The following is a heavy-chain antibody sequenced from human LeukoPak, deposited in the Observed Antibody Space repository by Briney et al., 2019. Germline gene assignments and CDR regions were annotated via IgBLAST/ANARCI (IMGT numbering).Heavy chain of an antibody. J-gene: IGHJ4*02. V-gene: IGHV3-7*01. Sequence: GGSLRLSCAASGFTFDDYAMHWVRQAPGKGLEWVANIKQDGSEKYYVDSVKGRFTISRDNAKNSLYLQMNSLRAEDTAVYYCASWSYYPYWGQGALVTVSS. D-gene: IGHD1-26*01. CDR2: IKQDGSEK. CDR1: GFTFDDYA. CDR3: ASWSYYPY.